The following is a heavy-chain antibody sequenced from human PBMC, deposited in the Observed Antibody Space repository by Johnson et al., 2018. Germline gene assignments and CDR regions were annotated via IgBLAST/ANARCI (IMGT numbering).Heavy chain of an antibody. CDR3: ARAGYCSSTSCSDAFDI. CDR2: INAGNGNT. CDR1: GYTFTNYA. Sequence: QVQLVQSGAEVKKPGASVKVSCKASGYTFTNYAMHWVRQAPGQRLEWMGWINAGNGNTKYSQKFQGRVTITRDTSASTAYMEVSSLRSEDTAVYYCARAGYCSSTSCSDAFDIWGHGTLVSVSS. J-gene: IGHJ3*02. V-gene: IGHV1-3*01. D-gene: IGHD2-2*01.